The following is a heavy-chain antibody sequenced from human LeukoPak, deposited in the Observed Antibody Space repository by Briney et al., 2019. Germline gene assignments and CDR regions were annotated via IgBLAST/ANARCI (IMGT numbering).Heavy chain of an antibody. CDR3: ARKVSSSSWQTTVAFDY. Sequence: PRGSLRLSCAASGFPFSSYSTNWVRQAPGKGLEWVASINTASIYITYADSVKGRFTIARDNAKSSLYLQMNSLRAEDTAVCYCARKVSSSSWQTTVAFDYWGQGTLVTVSS. CDR2: INTASIYI. CDR1: GFPFSSYS. D-gene: IGHD6-13*01. J-gene: IGHJ4*02. V-gene: IGHV3-21*01.